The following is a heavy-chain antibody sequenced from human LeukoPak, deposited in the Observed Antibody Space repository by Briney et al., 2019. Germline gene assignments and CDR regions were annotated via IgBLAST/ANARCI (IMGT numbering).Heavy chain of an antibody. Sequence: SETLSLTCAVYGGSFSGYYWSWIRQPPGKGLEWIGEINHSGSTNYNPSLKSRVTISVDTSKNQVSLKLSSVTAADTAVYYCARRDRPGMLDYWGQGTLVTVSS. CDR2: INHSGST. CDR1: GGSFSGYY. D-gene: IGHD2-8*01. J-gene: IGHJ4*02. CDR3: ARRDRPGMLDY. V-gene: IGHV4-34*01.